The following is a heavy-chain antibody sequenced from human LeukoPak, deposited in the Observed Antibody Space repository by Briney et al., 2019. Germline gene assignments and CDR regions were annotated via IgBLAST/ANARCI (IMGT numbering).Heavy chain of an antibody. J-gene: IGHJ6*03. Sequence: SETLSLTCTVSGGSIGSYYWSWIRQPAGKGLEWIGRIYTSGSTNYNPSLKSRVTISVDTSKNQFSLKLSSVTAADTAVYYCARDTPLLHTVTTVMDYYYYYMDVWGKGTTVTVSS. CDR1: GGSIGSYY. CDR2: IYTSGST. D-gene: IGHD4-11*01. CDR3: ARDTPLLHTVTTVMDYYYYYMDV. V-gene: IGHV4-4*07.